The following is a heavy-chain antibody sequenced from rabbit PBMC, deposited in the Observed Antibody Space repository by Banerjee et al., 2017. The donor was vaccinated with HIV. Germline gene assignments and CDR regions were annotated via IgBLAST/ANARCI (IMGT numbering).Heavy chain of an antibody. V-gene: IGHV1S45*01. D-gene: IGHD3-1*01. CDR3: ASHNSGVLYGL. J-gene: IGHJ6*01. CDR1: GFTISSRYY. CDR2: IYAGSSGST. Sequence: QEQLEESGGDLVKPGASLTLTCTASGFTISSRYYMCWVRQAPGKGLEWIACIYAGSSGSTYYASWAKGRFTISKTSSTTVTLQMTSLTAADTATYFCASHNSGVLYGLWGPGTLVTVS.